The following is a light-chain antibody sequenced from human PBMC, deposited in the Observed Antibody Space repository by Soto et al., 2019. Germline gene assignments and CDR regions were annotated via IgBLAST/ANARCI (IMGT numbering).Light chain of an antibody. CDR1: QSVSSSY. V-gene: IGKV3-20*01. J-gene: IGKJ1*01. CDR2: GAS. Sequence: EIVLTQSPGTLSLSPGERATLSCRASQSVSSSYLAWYQQKPGQAPRLLIYGASSRATGIPDRFSGRGSGTDFTLTISRLEPEDVAVYYCQQYGSSPTWTFGQGTKVEIK. CDR3: QQYGSSPTWT.